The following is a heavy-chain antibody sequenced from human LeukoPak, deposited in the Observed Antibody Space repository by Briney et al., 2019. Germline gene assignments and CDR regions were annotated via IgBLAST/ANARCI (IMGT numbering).Heavy chain of an antibody. CDR1: GFTFSSYS. V-gene: IGHV3-21*01. Sequence: GGSPRLSCAASGFTFSSYSMNWVRQAPGKGLEWVSSISSSSSYIYYADSVKGRFTISRDNAKNSLYLQMNSLRAEDTAVYYCASIVVPAAIMVYWGQGTLVTVSS. CDR2: ISSSSSYI. J-gene: IGHJ4*02. D-gene: IGHD2-2*02. CDR3: ASIVVPAAIMVY.